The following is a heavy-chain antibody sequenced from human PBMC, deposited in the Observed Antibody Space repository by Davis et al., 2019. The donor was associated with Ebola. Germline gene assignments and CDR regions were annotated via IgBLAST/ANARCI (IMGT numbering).Heavy chain of an antibody. D-gene: IGHD1-20*01. J-gene: IGHJ6*02. CDR3: ARARGYNWNYDGMDV. V-gene: IGHV3-21*01. CDR2: ISSSSSYI. CDR1: GFTFSSYS. Sequence: GESLKISCAASGFTFSSYSMNWVRQAPGKGLEWVSSISSSSSYIYYADSVKGRFTISRDNAKNSLYLQMNSLRAEDTAVYYCARARGYNWNYDGMDVWGQGTTVTVSS.